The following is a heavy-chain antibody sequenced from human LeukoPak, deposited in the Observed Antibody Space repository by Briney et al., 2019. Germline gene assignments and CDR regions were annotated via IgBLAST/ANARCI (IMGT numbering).Heavy chain of an antibody. CDR2: INPNSGGT. J-gene: IGHJ4*02. V-gene: IGHV1-2*06. Sequence: ASVKVSCKASGYTFTAYYMHWVRQAPGQGLEWMGRINPNSGGTNYAQKFQGRVTMTRDTSISTAYMELSRLRSDDTAVYYCARDRAYYYDSSGYYELDYWGQGTLVTVSS. D-gene: IGHD3-22*01. CDR1: GYTFTAYY. CDR3: ARDRAYYYDSSGYYELDY.